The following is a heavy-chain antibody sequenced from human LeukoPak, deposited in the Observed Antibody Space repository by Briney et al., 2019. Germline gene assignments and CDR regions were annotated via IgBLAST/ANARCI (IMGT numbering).Heavy chain of an antibody. J-gene: IGHJ3*02. CDR2: IYTSGST. Sequence: TTSETLSLTCTVSGGSISSYYWSWIRQPAGRGLEWIGRIYTSGSTNYNPSLKSRVTMSVNTSKNQFSLKLSSVTAADTAVYYCARTGIGVATTNTWLYGDVKWAFDIWGQGTMVTVSS. D-gene: IGHD4-17*01. V-gene: IGHV4-4*07. CDR1: GGSISSYY. CDR3: ARTGIGVATTNTWLYGDVKWAFDI.